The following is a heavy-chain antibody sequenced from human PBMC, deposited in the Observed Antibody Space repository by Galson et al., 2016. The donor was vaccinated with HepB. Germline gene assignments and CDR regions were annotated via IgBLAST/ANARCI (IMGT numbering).Heavy chain of an antibody. CDR3: ARAYNWDDEDSGLDV. CDR2: IDPTDSNT. D-gene: IGHD1-1*01. CDR1: GYSFTSYW. J-gene: IGHJ6*02. V-gene: IGHV5-10-1*01. Sequence: QSGADVKKPGESLRLSCKASGYSFTSYWIHWVRQMPGKGLEWMGAIDPTDSNTNYSPSFQGHVTLSADKSVNTAYLQWSNLKASDTATSYCARAYNWDDEDSGLDVWGQGTSVTVSS.